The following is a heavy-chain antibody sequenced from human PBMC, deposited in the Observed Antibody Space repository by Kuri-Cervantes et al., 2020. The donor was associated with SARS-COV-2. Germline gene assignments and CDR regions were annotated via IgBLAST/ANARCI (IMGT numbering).Heavy chain of an antibody. Sequence: GGSLRLSCIASGFTFGDYAMSWFRQAPGKGLEWVGFIRSKAYGGTTEYAASVKGRFTTSRDDSKSIAYLQMNSLKTEDTAVYYCTRDRKLWSPGPLLFDYWGQGTLVTVSS. CDR1: GFTFGDYA. V-gene: IGHV3-49*03. D-gene: IGHD5-18*01. CDR2: IRSKAYGGTT. CDR3: TRDRKLWSPGPLLFDY. J-gene: IGHJ4*02.